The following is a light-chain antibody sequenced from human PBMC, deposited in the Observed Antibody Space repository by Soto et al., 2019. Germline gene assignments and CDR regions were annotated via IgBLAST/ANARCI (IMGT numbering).Light chain of an antibody. Sequence: DIVMTQSPDSLAVSLGERATINCKSSQSILYSSNIKDYLAWYQQKPGQPPTLLISSASTRESGVPDRFSGSGSGPDFNLTISSLQAEDVAVYYCQQYYRTPLSFGGGTKVDIK. J-gene: IGKJ4*01. CDR3: QQYYRTPLS. CDR1: QSILYSSNIKDY. CDR2: SAS. V-gene: IGKV4-1*01.